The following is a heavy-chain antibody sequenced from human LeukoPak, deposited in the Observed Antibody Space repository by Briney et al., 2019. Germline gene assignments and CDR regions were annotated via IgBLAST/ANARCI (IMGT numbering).Heavy chain of an antibody. D-gene: IGHD3-10*01. CDR2: INHSGST. CDR1: GGSFSGYY. V-gene: IGHV4-34*01. CDR3: ARGRGFYYGSGPYWNKGMDV. Sequence: SETLSLTCAVYGGSFSGYYWSWIRQPPGKGLEWIGEINHSGSTNYNPSLKSRVTISVDTSKNQFSLKLSSVTAADTAVYYCARGRGFYYGSGPYWNKGMDVGGQGTTVTVSS. J-gene: IGHJ6*02.